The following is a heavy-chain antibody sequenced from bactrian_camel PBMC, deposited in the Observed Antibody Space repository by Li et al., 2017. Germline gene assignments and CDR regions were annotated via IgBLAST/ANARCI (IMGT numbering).Heavy chain of an antibody. CDR2: IYTGTDRT. V-gene: IGHV3S40*01. J-gene: IGHJ4*01. CDR1: GGTEDGFY. Sequence: VQLVESGGGSVQAGGSVRLSCVTSGGTEDGFYVAWIRQVPGKGREGVASIYTGTDRTYYADSVKGRFAIWQDNAKATVYLEINYLRPEDTARYYCARGAFGHADGTGHATRGQGTQVTVS. D-gene: IGHD5*01.